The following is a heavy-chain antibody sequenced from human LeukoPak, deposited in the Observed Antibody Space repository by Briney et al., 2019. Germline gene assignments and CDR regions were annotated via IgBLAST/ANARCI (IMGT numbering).Heavy chain of an antibody. D-gene: IGHD4-17*01. CDR1: GGTFSSYA. CDR3: ARVSDYGDYLGSY. CDR2: IIPIFGTA. Sequence: SVKLSCKASGGTFSSYAISWVRQAPGQGLEWMGGIIPIFGTANYAQKFQGRVTITADESTGTAYMELSSLRSEDTAVYYCARVSDYGDYLGSYWGQGTLVTVSS. J-gene: IGHJ4*02. V-gene: IGHV1-69*13.